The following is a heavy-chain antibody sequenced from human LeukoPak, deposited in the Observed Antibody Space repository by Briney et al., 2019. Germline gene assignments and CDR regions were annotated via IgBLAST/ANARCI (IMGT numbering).Heavy chain of an antibody. D-gene: IGHD2-8*01. CDR2: INHSGST. Sequence: SETLSLTCAVYGGSFGGYYWSWIRQPPGKGLEWIGEINHSGSTNYNPSPKSRVTISVDTSKNQFSLKLSSVTAADTAVYYCAREGFCTNGVCLPPPGAFWFDPWGQGTLVTVSS. CDR1: GGSFGGYY. J-gene: IGHJ5*02. V-gene: IGHV4-34*01. CDR3: AREGFCTNGVCLPPPGAFWFDP.